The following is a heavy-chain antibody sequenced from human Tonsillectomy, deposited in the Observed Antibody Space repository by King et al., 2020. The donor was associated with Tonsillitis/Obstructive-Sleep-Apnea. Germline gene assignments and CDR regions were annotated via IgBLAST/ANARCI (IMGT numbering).Heavy chain of an antibody. D-gene: IGHD1-26*01. J-gene: IGHJ3*02. CDR2: IGTAGDT. CDR3: ARDSGGYSGSYYSFDI. CDR1: GFTFSSYD. Sequence: EVQLVESGGGLVQPGGSLRLSCAASGFTFSSYDMHWVRQATGKGLEWVSTIGTAGDTYYPGSVKGRFTISRENAKNSLYLQLNSLRAGDTAVYYCARDSGGYSGSYYSFDIWGQGTMVTVSS. V-gene: IGHV3-13*04.